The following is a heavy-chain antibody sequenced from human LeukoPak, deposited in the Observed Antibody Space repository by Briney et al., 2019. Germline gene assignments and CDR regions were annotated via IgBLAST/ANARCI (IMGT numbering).Heavy chain of an antibody. Sequence: ASVKVSCKASGYTFTSYGISWVRQAPGQGLEWMGWISAYNGNTNYAQKLQGRVTMTTDTSTSTAYMELRSLRSDDTAVYYCAATLNYYDSSGYYPHFDYWGQGTLVTVSS. CDR2: ISAYNGNT. CDR3: AATLNYYDSSGYYPHFDY. D-gene: IGHD3-22*01. CDR1: GYTFTSYG. J-gene: IGHJ4*02. V-gene: IGHV1-18*01.